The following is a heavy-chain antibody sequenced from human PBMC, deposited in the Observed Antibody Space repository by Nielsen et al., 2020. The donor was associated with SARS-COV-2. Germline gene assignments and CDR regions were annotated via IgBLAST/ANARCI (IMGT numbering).Heavy chain of an antibody. CDR3: SIHIEGPRRIAAAGSYGMDV. D-gene: IGHD6-13*01. J-gene: IGHJ6*02. CDR2: IYPGDSDT. V-gene: IGHV5-51*01. Sequence: VRQMPGKGLELMGFIYPGDSDTRYSPSFQGQVTISADKSISTAYLQWSSLKASDTAMYYCSIHIEGPRRIAAAGSYGMDVWGQGTTVTVSS.